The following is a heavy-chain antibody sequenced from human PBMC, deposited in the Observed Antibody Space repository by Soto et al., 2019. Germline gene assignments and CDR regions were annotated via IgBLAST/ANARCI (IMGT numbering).Heavy chain of an antibody. CDR1: GFAFSTNA. J-gene: IGHJ4*02. Sequence: GGSLRLSCAASGFAFSTNAMNWVRQAPGKGLEWVSTISYSAANTYYADSAKGRLTISRDNSKNTLYLQMSSLRAEDTAVYYCARGLPIDYWGPGTLVTVSS. CDR3: ARGLPIDY. CDR2: ISYSAANT. V-gene: IGHV3-23*01.